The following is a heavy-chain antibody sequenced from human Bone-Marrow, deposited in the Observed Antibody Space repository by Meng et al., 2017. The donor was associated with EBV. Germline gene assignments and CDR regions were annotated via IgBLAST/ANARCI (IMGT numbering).Heavy chain of an antibody. CDR1: RFTFSSHA. J-gene: IGHJ4*02. D-gene: IGHD3-16*01. V-gene: IGHV3-23*01. CDR2: ISGSGGST. Sequence: LGAGARLRQRLGALSLSCAASRFTFSSHALSWVRQAPGKGLEWVSSISGSGGSTYYADSVKGRFTVSRDNSKNTLYLQMDSLRAEDTAVYYCAKAPIWSYFDHWGQGALVTVSS. CDR3: AKAPIWSYFDH.